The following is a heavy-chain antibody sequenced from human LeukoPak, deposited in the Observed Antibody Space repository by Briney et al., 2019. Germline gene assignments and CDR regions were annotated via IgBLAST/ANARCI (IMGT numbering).Heavy chain of an antibody. Sequence: GGSLRLSCAASGFTFSDYYMSWVRQAPGKGLEWVSAISNTGGSTYYADSVKGRFTISRDKSKNTLSLQMNSLRAEDTAVYYCARDGYSYGSYNDYWGQGTLVTVSS. J-gene: IGHJ4*02. V-gene: IGHV3-23*01. CDR1: GFTFSDYY. CDR3: ARDGYSYGSYNDY. D-gene: IGHD5-18*01. CDR2: ISNTGGST.